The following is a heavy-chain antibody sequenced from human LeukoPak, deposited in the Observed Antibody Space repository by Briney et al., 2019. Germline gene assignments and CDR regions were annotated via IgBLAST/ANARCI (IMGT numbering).Heavy chain of an antibody. Sequence: GGSPRLSCAASGFTFSSYEMNWVRQAPGKGLEWVSYISSSGSTIYYADSVKGRFTISRDNAKNSLYLQMNSLRAEDTAVYYCASLYVWGSYRLTDYWGQGTLVTVSS. CDR1: GFTFSSYE. CDR3: ASLYVWGSYRLTDY. J-gene: IGHJ4*02. V-gene: IGHV3-48*03. CDR2: ISSSGSTI. D-gene: IGHD3-16*01.